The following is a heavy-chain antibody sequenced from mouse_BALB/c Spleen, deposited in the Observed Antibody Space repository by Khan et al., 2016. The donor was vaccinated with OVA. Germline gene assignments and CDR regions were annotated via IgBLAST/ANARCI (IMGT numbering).Heavy chain of an antibody. J-gene: IGHJ3*01. CDR3: ARSGSGSFGF. CDR2: IYPGSANT. CDR1: GYTFTDFY. D-gene: IGHD2-2*01. Sequence: QVQLQQSGAELARPGASVKLSCKTSGYTFTDFYINWVKQRTGQGLEWIGDIYPGSANTYYNEKFKGKATLTVDKSSSTASMQLRSLTSEDSAVYLWARSGSGSFGFWGQGTLVTVSA. V-gene: IGHV1-77*01.